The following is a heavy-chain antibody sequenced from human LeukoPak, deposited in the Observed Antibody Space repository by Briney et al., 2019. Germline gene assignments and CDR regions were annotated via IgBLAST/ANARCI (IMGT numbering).Heavy chain of an antibody. J-gene: IGHJ4*02. CDR3: TRRGFSGSYPN. Sequence: GGSLRLSCAASGFTFSSYGMSWVRQAPGKGLEWVSGISGSGGITYYADSVKGRFTISRDDSKNTAYLQMNSLKTEDTAVYYCTRRGFSGSYPNWGQGTLVTVSS. CDR2: ISGSGGIT. D-gene: IGHD1-26*01. V-gene: IGHV3-23*01. CDR1: GFTFSSYG.